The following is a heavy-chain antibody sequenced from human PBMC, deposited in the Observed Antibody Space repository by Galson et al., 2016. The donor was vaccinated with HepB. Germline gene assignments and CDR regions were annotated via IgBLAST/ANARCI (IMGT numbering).Heavy chain of an antibody. CDR2: IKQDGSEK. V-gene: IGHV3-7*01. CDR3: ARVGVGSSWYFDY. CDR1: GFTFSSYW. D-gene: IGHD6-13*01. J-gene: IGHJ4*02. Sequence: SLRLSCAASGFTFSSYWMSWVRQGPGKGLEWVAIIKQDGSEKCYVDSVKGRFTISRDNAKKSLYLQMNSLRAEDTAVYYCARVGVGSSWYFDYWGQGTLVTVSS.